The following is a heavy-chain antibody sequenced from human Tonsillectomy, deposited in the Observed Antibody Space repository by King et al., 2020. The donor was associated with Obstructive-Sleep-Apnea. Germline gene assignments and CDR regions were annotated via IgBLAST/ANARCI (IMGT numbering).Heavy chain of an antibody. J-gene: IGHJ4*02. V-gene: IGHV3-30*02. CDR1: GFTFSTYS. D-gene: IGHD4-17*01. Sequence: HVQLVESGGGVVQPGGSLRLSCTVSGFTFSTYSMHWVRQAPGKGLEWVALIRNDGRLEYYADSVKGRFTISRDNSKNTLFLQMDRLGREDTAVYYCAKDQAYDYGDLGADYWGQGALVTVSS. CDR2: IRNDGRLE. CDR3: AKDQAYDYGDLGADY.